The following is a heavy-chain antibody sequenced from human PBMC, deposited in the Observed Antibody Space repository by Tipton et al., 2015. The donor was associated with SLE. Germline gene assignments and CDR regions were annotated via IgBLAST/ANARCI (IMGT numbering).Heavy chain of an antibody. CDR3: ARESDYSNSFDS. D-gene: IGHD4-11*01. J-gene: IGHJ4*02. Sequence: TLSLTCTVSGGSINTYYLTWIRQPPGKGLEWIGDMYYSGSTYYNPSLKSRVTISVDTSKNKFSLKLSSVTAADAAMYYCARESDYSNSFDSWGQGTLVNVSS. V-gene: IGHV4-59*12. CDR2: MYYSGST. CDR1: GGSINTYY.